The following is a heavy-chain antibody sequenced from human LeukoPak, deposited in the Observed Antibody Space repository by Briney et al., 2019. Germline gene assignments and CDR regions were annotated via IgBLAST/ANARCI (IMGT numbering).Heavy chain of an antibody. J-gene: IGHJ5*02. CDR3: ARERRATVTTPNWFDP. Sequence: GGSLRLSCAASGFTFSSYGMHWVRQAPGKGLEWVAVISYDGSNKYYADSVKGRFTISRDNSKNTLYLQMNSLRAEDTAVYYCARERRATVTTPNWFDPWGQGTLVTVSS. V-gene: IGHV3-30*03. CDR2: ISYDGSNK. CDR1: GFTFSSYG. D-gene: IGHD4-4*01.